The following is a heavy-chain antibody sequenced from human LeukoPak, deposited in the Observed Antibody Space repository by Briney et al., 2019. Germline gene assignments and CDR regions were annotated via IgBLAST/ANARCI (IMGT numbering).Heavy chain of an antibody. CDR2: ISWNSGSI. Sequence: GRSLRLSCAASGFTFDDYAMHWVRQAPGKGLEWVSGISWNSGSIGYADSVKGRFTTSRDNAKNSLYLQMSSLRAEDTALYYCAKDIPNRKKTGLGYWGQGTLVTVSS. D-gene: IGHD3-16*01. CDR1: GFTFDDYA. J-gene: IGHJ4*02. V-gene: IGHV3-9*01. CDR3: AKDIPNRKKTGLGY.